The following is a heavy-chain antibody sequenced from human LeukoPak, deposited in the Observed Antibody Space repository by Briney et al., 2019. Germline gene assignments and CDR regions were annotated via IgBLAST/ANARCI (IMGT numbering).Heavy chain of an antibody. J-gene: IGHJ6*02. Sequence: ASVKVSCKASGYTFTGYYMHWVRQAPGQGLEWMGRTNPNSGGTNYAQKFQGRVTMTRDTSISTAYMELSRLRSDDTAVYYCARDRPPRVGMDVWGQGTTVTVSS. CDR3: ARDRPPRVGMDV. CDR1: GYTFTGYY. CDR2: TNPNSGGT. V-gene: IGHV1-2*06.